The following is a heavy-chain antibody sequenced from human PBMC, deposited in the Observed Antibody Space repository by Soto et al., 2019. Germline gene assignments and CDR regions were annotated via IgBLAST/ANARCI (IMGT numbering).Heavy chain of an antibody. CDR3: TRHPDYGSGLRDY. Sequence: EVQLVESGGGLVQPGGSLKLSCAASGFTFSGSAMHWVRQASGKGLEWVGRIRSKANSYATAYAASVKGRFTISRDDSKNTAYLQMNSLKTEDTAVYYCTRHPDYGSGLRDYWGQGTLVTVSS. D-gene: IGHD3-10*01. J-gene: IGHJ4*02. CDR2: IRSKANSYAT. CDR1: GFTFSGSA. V-gene: IGHV3-73*01.